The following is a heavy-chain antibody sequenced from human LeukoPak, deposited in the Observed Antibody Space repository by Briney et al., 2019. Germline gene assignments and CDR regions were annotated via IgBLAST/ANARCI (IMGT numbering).Heavy chain of an antibody. CDR2: ISSSSSTT. V-gene: IGHV3-48*02. D-gene: IGHD4-23*01. J-gene: IGHJ4*02. CDR3: ARDPTTVVTPEYFDY. Sequence: GGSLRLSCAASGFTFSSYSMNWVRQAPGKGLEWVSYISSSSSTTYYADSVKGRFTISRDNAKNSLYLQMNSLRDEDTAVYYCARDPTTVVTPEYFDYWGQGTLVTVSS. CDR1: GFTFSSYS.